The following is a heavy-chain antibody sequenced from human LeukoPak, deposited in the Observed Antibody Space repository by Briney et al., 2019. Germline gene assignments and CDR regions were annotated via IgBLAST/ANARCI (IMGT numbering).Heavy chain of an antibody. CDR1: GGTFSSYA. CDR2: IIPIFGTA. Sequence: GASVKVSCKASGGTFSSYAISRVRQAPGQGLEWMGGIIPIFGTANYAQKFQGRVTITADESTSTAYMELSSLRSEDTAVYYCARGGIQLWLQDSSWFDPWGQGTLVTVSS. D-gene: IGHD5-18*01. CDR3: ARGGIQLWLQDSSWFDP. J-gene: IGHJ5*02. V-gene: IGHV1-69*13.